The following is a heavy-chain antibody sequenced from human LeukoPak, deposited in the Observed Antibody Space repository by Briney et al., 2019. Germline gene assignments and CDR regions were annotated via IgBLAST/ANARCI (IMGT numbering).Heavy chain of an antibody. CDR3: ARGPHGRIYDILTGFDY. V-gene: IGHV1-2*02. D-gene: IGHD3-9*01. CDR1: GYTFTDYY. J-gene: IGHJ4*02. Sequence: ASVKVSCKASGYTFTDYYIHWVRQAPGQGLEWMGWINPNSGGTNYAQKFQGRVTMTRDTSISTAYMELSRLRSDDTAVYYCARGPHGRIYDILTGFDYWGQGTLVTVSS. CDR2: INPNSGGT.